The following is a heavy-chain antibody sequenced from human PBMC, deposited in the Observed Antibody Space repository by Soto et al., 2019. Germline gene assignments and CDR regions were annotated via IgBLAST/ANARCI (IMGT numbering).Heavy chain of an antibody. CDR1: GGSISSSSYY. Sequence: QLQLQESGPGLVKPSETLSLTCTVSGGSISSSSYYWGWIRQPPGKGLEWIGSIYYSGSTYYNPSLKSRVTISVDTSKNQFSLKLSSVTAADTAVYYCARRHRGVAAFDYWGQGTLVTVSS. V-gene: IGHV4-39*01. D-gene: IGHD3-10*01. CDR2: IYYSGST. J-gene: IGHJ4*02. CDR3: ARRHRGVAAFDY.